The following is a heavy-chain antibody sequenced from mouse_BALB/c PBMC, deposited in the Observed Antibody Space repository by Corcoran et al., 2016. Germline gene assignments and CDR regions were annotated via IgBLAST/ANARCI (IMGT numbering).Heavy chain of an antibody. D-gene: IGHD2-10*02. V-gene: IGHV1-9*01. J-gene: IGHJ4*01. Sequence: QVQLQQSGAELMKPGASVKISCKATGYTFSSYWIEWVKQRPGHGLEWIGEILPGSGSTNYNEKFKGKATFTADTSSNTAYMQLSSLTSEDSAVYYCARPYGNYDDYAMDYWGQGTSVTVSS. CDR2: ILPGSGST. CDR3: ARPYGNYDDYAMDY. CDR1: GYTFSSYW.